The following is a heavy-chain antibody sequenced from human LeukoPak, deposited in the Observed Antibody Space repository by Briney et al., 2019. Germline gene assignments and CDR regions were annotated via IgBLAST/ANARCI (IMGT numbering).Heavy chain of an antibody. J-gene: IGHJ4*02. V-gene: IGHV3-23*01. CDR2: ISSSSGDT. D-gene: IGHD3-10*01. CDR3: AKGTMVRGVPDLDY. Sequence: PGGSLRLSCAASGFTFNSYAMGWVRQAPGKGLEWVSTISSSSGDTYYADSVKGRLTVSRDNSKNTLYLQMNSLRAEDTAVYYCAKGTMVRGVPDLDYWGQGTLVTVSS. CDR1: GFTFNSYA.